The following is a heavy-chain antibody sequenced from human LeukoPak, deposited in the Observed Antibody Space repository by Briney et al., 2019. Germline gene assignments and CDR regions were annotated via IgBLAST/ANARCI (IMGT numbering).Heavy chain of an antibody. D-gene: IGHD3-10*01. Sequence: GASVKVSCKTSGYTFTSYGINWVRQAPGQGLEWMGWISAYNGNTNYAQKFQGRVTMTTDTSTSTAYMELRSLRSDDTAVYYCARERAELMYYYGSGSSTYFDYWGQGTLVTVSS. V-gene: IGHV1-18*01. CDR2: ISAYNGNT. CDR3: ARERAELMYYYGSGSSTYFDY. CDR1: GYTFTSYG. J-gene: IGHJ4*02.